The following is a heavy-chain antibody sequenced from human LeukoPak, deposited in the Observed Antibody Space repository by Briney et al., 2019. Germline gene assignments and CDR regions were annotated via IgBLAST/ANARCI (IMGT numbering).Heavy chain of an antibody. J-gene: IGHJ4*02. Sequence: ASVKVSCKASGYTFTTYYMHWVRQAPGQGLEWMGIINPSGGNTSYAQKLQGRVTMTRDTSTSTVYVELSSLRSEDTAVYYCARELRFGATVTNPIDYWGQGTLVTVSS. V-gene: IGHV1-46*04. CDR2: INPSGGNT. CDR1: GYTFTTYY. D-gene: IGHD4-17*01. CDR3: ARELRFGATVTNPIDY.